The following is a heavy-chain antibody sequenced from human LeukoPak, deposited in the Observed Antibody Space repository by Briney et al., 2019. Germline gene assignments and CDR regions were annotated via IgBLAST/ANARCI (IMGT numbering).Heavy chain of an antibody. CDR1: GDSVSNKNVV. D-gene: IGHD1-1*01. Sequence: SQTLSLTCAISGDSVSNKNVVWNWIRQSPLRGLEWLGRTYYTSKWNSDYAEFLKSRVIFNADISKNQLSLQLNSVTPEDTAVYYCARIGSPWTSSDAFGMWGQGTVVIVSS. V-gene: IGHV6-1*01. CDR3: ARIGSPWTSSDAFGM. J-gene: IGHJ3*02. CDR2: TYYTSKWNS.